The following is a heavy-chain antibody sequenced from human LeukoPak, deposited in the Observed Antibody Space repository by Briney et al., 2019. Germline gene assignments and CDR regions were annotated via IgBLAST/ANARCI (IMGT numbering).Heavy chain of an antibody. D-gene: IGHD2-2*01. V-gene: IGHV3-21*01. CDR1: GFTFSSYS. Sequence: GGSLRLSCAASGFTFSSYSMNWVRQAPGKGLEWVSSMSSSGSYIYYADSVKGRFTISRDNAKNSLYLQMNSLRAEDTAVYYCARSGTSTWGQGTLVTVSS. CDR2: MSSSGSYI. CDR3: ARSGTST. J-gene: IGHJ4*02.